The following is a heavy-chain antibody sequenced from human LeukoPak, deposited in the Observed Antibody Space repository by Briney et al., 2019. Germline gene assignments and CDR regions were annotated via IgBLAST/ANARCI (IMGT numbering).Heavy chain of an antibody. CDR2: IYTSGST. Sequence: PSETLSLTCTVSGGSISIYYWNWIRQPAGKGLEWIGRIYTSGSTNYNPSLKSRVTMSVDTSKNQFSLKLSSVTAAGTAVYYCARDQGSIILGYFDYWGQGTLVTVSS. D-gene: IGHD1-14*01. CDR3: ARDQGSIILGYFDY. CDR1: GGSISIYY. V-gene: IGHV4-4*07. J-gene: IGHJ4*02.